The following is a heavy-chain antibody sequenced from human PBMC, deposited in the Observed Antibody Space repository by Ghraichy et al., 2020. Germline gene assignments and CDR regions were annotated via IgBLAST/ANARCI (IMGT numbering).Heavy chain of an antibody. J-gene: IGHJ6*02. V-gene: IGHV1-69*04. CDR1: GGTFSSYA. Sequence: SVKVSCKASGGTFSSYAISWVRQAPGQGLEWMGRIIPILGIANYAQKFQGRVTITADKSTSTAYMELSSLRSEDTAVYYCARDPSNTPYYYYGMDVWGQGTTVTVSS. CDR3: ARDPSNTPYYYYGMDV. D-gene: IGHD4-11*01. CDR2: IIPILGIA.